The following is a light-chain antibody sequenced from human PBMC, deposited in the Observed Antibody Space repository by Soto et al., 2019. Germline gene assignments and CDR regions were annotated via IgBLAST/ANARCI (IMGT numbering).Light chain of an antibody. CDR3: QHRSNWPPG. CDR1: QSVNSY. V-gene: IGKV3-11*01. J-gene: IGKJ5*01. CDR2: DTS. Sequence: EIMLTQSPATLSFSPGERATLSCRASQSVNSYLAWYQQKPGQVPRLLIYDTSSRATGIPARFSGSRSGTDFTLTISSLAPQDFAVYYCQHRSNWPPGFGQGTRLEIK.